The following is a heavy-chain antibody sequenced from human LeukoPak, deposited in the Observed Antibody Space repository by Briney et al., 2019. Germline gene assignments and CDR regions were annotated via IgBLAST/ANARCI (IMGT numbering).Heavy chain of an antibody. CDR3: ARDKGTAAQMSKVTGTCFDF. CDR2: IWYDGSNK. Sequence: QPGRSLRLSCAASGFTFSSYGIHWVRQAPGKGLEGVAIIWYDGSNKIYADSVKGRFTISRDNSKNTLYLEMNSLRVEDTALYYCARDKGTAAQMSKVTGTCFDFWGQGTLVTVSS. J-gene: IGHJ4*02. D-gene: IGHD6-13*01. CDR1: GFTFSSYG. V-gene: IGHV3-33*01.